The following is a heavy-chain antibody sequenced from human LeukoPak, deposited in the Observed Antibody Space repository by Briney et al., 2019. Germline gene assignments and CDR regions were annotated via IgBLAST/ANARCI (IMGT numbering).Heavy chain of an antibody. Sequence: SGTLSLTCAVSGGSISSSNWWSWVRQPPGKGLEWIGEIYHSGSTNYNPSLKSRVTISVDKSKNQFSLKLSSVTAADTAVYYCVRGISIVGERLAEYFQHWGQGTLVTVSS. V-gene: IGHV4-4*02. D-gene: IGHD1-26*01. CDR2: IYHSGST. CDR1: GGSISSSNW. J-gene: IGHJ1*01. CDR3: VRGISIVGERLAEYFQH.